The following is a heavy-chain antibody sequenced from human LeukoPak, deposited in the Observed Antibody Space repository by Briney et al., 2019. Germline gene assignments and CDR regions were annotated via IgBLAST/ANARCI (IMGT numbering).Heavy chain of an antibody. CDR1: GFTFSSYG. J-gene: IGHJ3*02. CDR3: AKRQAGYCSSTSCYGMDI. D-gene: IGHD2-2*01. V-gene: IGHV3-30*02. CDR2: IRYDGSNK. Sequence: QPGGSLRLSCAASGFTFSSYGMHWVRQAPGKGLEWVAFIRYDGSNKYYADSVKGRFTISRDNSKNTLYLQMNSLRAEDTAVYYCAKRQAGYCSSTSCYGMDIWGQGTMVTVSS.